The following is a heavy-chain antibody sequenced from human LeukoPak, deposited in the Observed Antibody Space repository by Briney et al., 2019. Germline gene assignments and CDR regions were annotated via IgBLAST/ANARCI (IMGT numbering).Heavy chain of an antibody. J-gene: IGHJ3*02. V-gene: IGHV4-34*01. CDR2: IYHDETT. Sequence: SETLSLTCTVSGGSISSYYWSWIRQPPGKGLEWIGEIYHDETTNYSPSLKSRVTISVDKSKNHFSLKLSAVTAADTAVYYCAREDTSGSSSSDAFDIWGQGTMVTVSS. CDR1: GGSISSYY. CDR3: AREDTSGSSSSDAFDI. D-gene: IGHD3-10*01.